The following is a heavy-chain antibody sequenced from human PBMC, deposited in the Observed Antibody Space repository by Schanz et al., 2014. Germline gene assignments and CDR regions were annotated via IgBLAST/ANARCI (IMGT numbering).Heavy chain of an antibody. CDR2: TRNKPNGYST. D-gene: IGHD1-26*01. CDR1: GFSISDHY. Sequence: ELQLVESGGGLVQPGGSLRLSCAVSGFSISDHYMDWVRQAPGKGLEWVGRTRNKPNGYSTEYSASVKGRFTVSRDDSRNSLYLHMNSLQPEDTAVYFCTRGSGSFLGWFDLWGQGTLVTVSS. J-gene: IGHJ5*02. CDR3: TRGSGSFLGWFDL. V-gene: IGHV3-72*01.